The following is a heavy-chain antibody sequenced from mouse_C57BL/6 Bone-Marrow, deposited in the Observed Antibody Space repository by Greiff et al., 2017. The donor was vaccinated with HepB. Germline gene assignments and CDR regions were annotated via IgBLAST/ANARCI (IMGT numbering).Heavy chain of an antibody. J-gene: IGHJ3*01. CDR2: IHPNSGST. Sequence: QVQLQQPGAELVKPGASVKLSCKASGYTFTSYWMHWVKQRPGQGLEWIGMIHPNSGSTNYNEKFKSKATLTVDKSSSTAYMQLSSLTSEDSAVYYCANYGNYAWFAYWGQGTLVTVSA. V-gene: IGHV1-64*01. CDR1: GYTFTSYW. D-gene: IGHD2-1*01. CDR3: ANYGNYAWFAY.